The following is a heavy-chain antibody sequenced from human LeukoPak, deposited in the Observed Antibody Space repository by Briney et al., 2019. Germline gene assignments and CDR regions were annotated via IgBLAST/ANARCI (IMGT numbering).Heavy chain of an antibody. D-gene: IGHD3-10*01. CDR2: ISAYNGNT. CDR1: GYTFTSYG. Sequence: GASVKVSCKASGYTFTSYGISWVRQAPGQGLEWMGWISAYNGNTNYAQKLQGRVTMTTDTSTSTAYMELRSLRSDGTAVYYCARDRGEWFGESQGLDYWGQGTLVTVSS. J-gene: IGHJ4*02. V-gene: IGHV1-18*01. CDR3: ARDRGEWFGESQGLDY.